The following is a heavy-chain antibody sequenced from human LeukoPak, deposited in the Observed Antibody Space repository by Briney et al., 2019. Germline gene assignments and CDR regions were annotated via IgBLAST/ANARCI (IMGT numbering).Heavy chain of an antibody. V-gene: IGHV3-30-3*01. CDR3: ARDRWELLFDY. Sequence: GGSLRLSCAASGFTFSSYAMHWVRQATGKGLEWVAVISYDGSNKYYADSVKGRFTISRDNSKNTLYLQMNSLRAEDTAVYYCARDRWELLFDYWGQGTLVTVSS. J-gene: IGHJ4*02. D-gene: IGHD1-26*01. CDR2: ISYDGSNK. CDR1: GFTFSSYA.